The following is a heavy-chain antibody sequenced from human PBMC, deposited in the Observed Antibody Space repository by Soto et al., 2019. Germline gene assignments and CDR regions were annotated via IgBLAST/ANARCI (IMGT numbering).Heavy chain of an antibody. CDR1: RFTFTCYA. J-gene: IGHJ4*02. D-gene: IGHD1-26*01. CDR2: ISASGGAT. V-gene: IGHV3-23*01. Sequence: EVELLESGGGLVQPGGSLRLSCVASRFTFTCYAMSWVRQAPGKGLEWVAAISASGGATIHADSVKGRLTISRDNSKNTLYLQMNSLRAEDTAVYYCAKDVEGGSLFRGAFDYWGQGTQVTVSS. CDR3: AKDVEGGSLFRGAFDY.